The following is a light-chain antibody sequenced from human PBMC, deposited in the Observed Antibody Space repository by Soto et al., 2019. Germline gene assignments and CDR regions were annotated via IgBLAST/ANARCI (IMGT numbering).Light chain of an antibody. J-gene: IGLJ2*01. CDR3: SSYTSKKTVV. Sequence: QSVLTQPASVSGSPGQSITVSCTGSSSDVGGYDYVTWYQHYPGKAPKVMIYDVSNRPSGVSSRFSGSKSGNTASLTISGLQTEDEADYYCSSYTSKKTVVFGGGTKLTVL. CDR2: DVS. V-gene: IGLV2-14*03. CDR1: SSDVGGYDY.